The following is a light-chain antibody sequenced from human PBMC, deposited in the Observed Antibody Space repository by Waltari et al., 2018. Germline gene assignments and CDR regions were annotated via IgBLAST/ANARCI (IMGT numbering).Light chain of an antibody. CDR1: SSDLGAYNY. CDR3: SSYTSSNTLVA. J-gene: IGLJ2*01. Sequence: QSALTQPASVSASPGQSIAISCIGTSSDLGAYNYVSWYQQHPGKAPKLIIYDVSSRPSGVSDRFSGSRSGNTASLTISGLQAEDEADYYCSSYTSSNTLVAFGGGTKLTVL. CDR2: DVS. V-gene: IGLV2-14*01.